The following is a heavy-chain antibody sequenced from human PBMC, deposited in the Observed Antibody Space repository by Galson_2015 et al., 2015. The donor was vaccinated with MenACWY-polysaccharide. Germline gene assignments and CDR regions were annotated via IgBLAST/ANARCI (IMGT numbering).Heavy chain of an antibody. D-gene: IGHD2-21*02. J-gene: IGHJ4*02. V-gene: IGHV4-31*03. Sequence: TLSLTRTVSRGSITTGGYYWTWVRQHPGKGLEWMGYIHDSGSTYYNPSLKSRLTISPDTSKNQFYLDLSSVTAADTAVYYCARGVYCGGACYSGIDSWGQGTLVTVSS. CDR3: ARGVYCGGACYSGIDS. CDR1: RGSITTGGYY. CDR2: IHDSGST.